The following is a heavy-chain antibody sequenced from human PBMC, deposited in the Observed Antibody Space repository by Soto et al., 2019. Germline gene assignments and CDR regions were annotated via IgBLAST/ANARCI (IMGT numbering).Heavy chain of an antibody. Sequence: QVHLVQSGAEVKRPGDSVKVSCQASGYTFTDYHIHWVRQAPGQGLEWMGRVTPRSGEVYYSPKFQGRVNLTRDTSISTAYMELTTLKFDDTAVFYCARVPILGPTGDFDYWGQGTLATVSS. CDR2: VTPRSGEV. CDR3: ARVPILGPTGDFDY. D-gene: IGHD1-26*01. J-gene: IGHJ4*02. V-gene: IGHV1-2*02. CDR1: GYTFTDYH.